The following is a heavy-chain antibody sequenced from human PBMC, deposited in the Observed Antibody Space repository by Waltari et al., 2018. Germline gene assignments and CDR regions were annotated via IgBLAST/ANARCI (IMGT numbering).Heavy chain of an antibody. CDR1: GGSVNSGSYY. CDR2: IYTSGNA. D-gene: IGHD6-13*01. V-gene: IGHV4-61*02. CDR3: AREFGSLAAAFDY. J-gene: IGHJ4*02. Sequence: QVKLQESGPGLVKPSQTLSLTCTVSGGSVNSGSYYWNWIRQPAGKGLGWIGRIYTSGNAHHNPSLRSRVSMSLDTSKNQFSLELASVDAADTAVYYCAREFGSLAAAFDYWGQGTLVTVSS.